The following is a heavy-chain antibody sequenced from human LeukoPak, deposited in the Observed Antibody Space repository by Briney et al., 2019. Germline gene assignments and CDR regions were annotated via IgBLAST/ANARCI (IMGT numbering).Heavy chain of an antibody. Sequence: GASVKVSCKASGYTFTNYGISWVRQAPGQGLEWMGWISAHNANTNYAQRLQGRVTMTTDTSTSTAYMELRSLRSDDTAVYYCARIFSSWTYYFDYWGQGTLVTVSS. J-gene: IGHJ4*02. D-gene: IGHD6-13*01. V-gene: IGHV1-18*01. CDR2: ISAHNANT. CDR1: GYTFTNYG. CDR3: ARIFSSWTYYFDY.